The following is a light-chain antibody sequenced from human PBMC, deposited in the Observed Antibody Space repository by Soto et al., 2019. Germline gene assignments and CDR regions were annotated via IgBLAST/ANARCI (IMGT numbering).Light chain of an antibody. V-gene: IGKV1-27*01. CDR2: DAS. CDR3: QRYNSAPKA. J-gene: IGKJ1*01. Sequence: DIQMAQSPSSLSASIGDGVIITCRANHDIDKSLAWYQQKPGKVPYLLIYDASTLQSGVPSRFSGSGFGTDFTLTITSLQPEDVATYYCQRYNSAPKAFGQGTKVDI. CDR1: HDIDKS.